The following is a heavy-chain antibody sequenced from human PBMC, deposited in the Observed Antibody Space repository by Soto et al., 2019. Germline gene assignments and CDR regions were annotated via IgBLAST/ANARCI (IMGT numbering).Heavy chain of an antibody. V-gene: IGHV1-58*01. CDR2: IVVGSGNT. J-gene: IGHJ6*02. D-gene: IGHD2-2*01. CDR1: GFTFTSSA. CDR3: AADLYCISTSCIEEYGMDV. Sequence: QMQLVQSGPEVKKPGTSVKVSCKASGFTFTSSAVQWVRQARGQRLEWIGWIVVGSGNTNYAQKFQERVTITRDMSTSTAYMELSSLRSEDTAVYYCAADLYCISTSCIEEYGMDVWGQGTTVTVSS.